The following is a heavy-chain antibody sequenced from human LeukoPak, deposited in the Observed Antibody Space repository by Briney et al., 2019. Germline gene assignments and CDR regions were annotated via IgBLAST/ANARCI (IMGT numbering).Heavy chain of an antibody. CDR1: GYTFTCYY. J-gene: IGHJ3*02. CDR3: ARAPSIWFALHAFDI. CDR2: INPNSGGT. D-gene: IGHD3-10*01. Sequence: ASVKVSCKASGYTFTCYYMHWVRQAPGQGVEWMGWINPNSGGTNYAQKFQGRVTMTRDRSISTAYMELSRLRSDDTAVYYCARAPSIWFALHAFDIWGQGTMVTVSS. V-gene: IGHV1-2*02.